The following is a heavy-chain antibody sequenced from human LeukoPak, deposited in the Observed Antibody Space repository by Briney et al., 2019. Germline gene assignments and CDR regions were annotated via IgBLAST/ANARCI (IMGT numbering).Heavy chain of an antibody. D-gene: IGHD6-13*01. CDR1: GFTFSSYG. CDR3: AKAQPSSWYTHYFDY. Sequence: GGSLRLSCAASGFTFSSYGMHWVRQAPGKGLEWVAVISYDGSNKYYADSVKGRFTISRDNSKNTLYLQMNSLRAEDTAVYYCAKAQPSSWYTHYFDYWGQGTLVTVSS. J-gene: IGHJ4*02. V-gene: IGHV3-30*18. CDR2: ISYDGSNK.